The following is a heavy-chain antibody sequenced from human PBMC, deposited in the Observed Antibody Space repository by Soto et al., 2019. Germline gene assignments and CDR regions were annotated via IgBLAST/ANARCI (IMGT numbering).Heavy chain of an antibody. J-gene: IGHJ3*02. CDR2: INAGNGNT. CDR1: GYTFTSYA. CDR3: ARDYYDSSGYGAFDI. Sequence: VASVKVSCKASGYTFTSYAMHWVRQAPGQRLEWMGWINAGNGNTKYSQKFQGRVTITRDTFASTAYMELSSLRSEDTAVYYCARDYYDSSGYGAFDIWGQGTMVTVS. V-gene: IGHV1-3*01. D-gene: IGHD3-22*01.